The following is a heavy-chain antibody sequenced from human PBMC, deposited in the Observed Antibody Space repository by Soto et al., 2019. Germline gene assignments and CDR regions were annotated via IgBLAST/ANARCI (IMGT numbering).Heavy chain of an antibody. V-gene: IGHV4-31*03. D-gene: IGHD3-16*01. J-gene: IGHJ4*02. CDR1: GGPFPTGGYY. CDR3: ARGDSQVSSVFDY. CDR2: IYYNGDT. Sequence: SETLSLTCTVSGGPFPTGGYYWSWIRQEPGKGLEWIGYIYYNGDTSYNPSLRSRVTISADTSKTQFSLRPSSVTSAATAVYYCARGDSQVSSVFDYWGQEMLVTVSS.